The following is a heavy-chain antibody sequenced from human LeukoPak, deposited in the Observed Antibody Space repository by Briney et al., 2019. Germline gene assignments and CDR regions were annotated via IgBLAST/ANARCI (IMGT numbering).Heavy chain of an antibody. CDR3: ARAPYYYGSGSPYYFDY. J-gene: IGHJ4*02. D-gene: IGHD3-10*01. CDR2: IYHNGTT. V-gene: IGHV4-30-2*01. Sequence: SETLSLTCAVSGGSISSGGYSWSWIRQPPGKGLEWIGYIYHNGTTYYNPSLKSRVTISVDRSKNQFSLKLSSVTAADTAVYYCARAPYYYGSGSPYYFDYWGQGTLVTVSS. CDR1: GGSISSGGYS.